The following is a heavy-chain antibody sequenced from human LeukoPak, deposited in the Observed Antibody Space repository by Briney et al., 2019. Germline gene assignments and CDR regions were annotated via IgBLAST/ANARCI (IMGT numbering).Heavy chain of an antibody. CDR2: MNPNSGNT. V-gene: IGHV1-8*01. J-gene: IGHJ5*02. CDR1: GYTFTSYD. CDR3: ARGRFYDFWSGYYHNWFDP. D-gene: IGHD3-3*01. Sequence: ASVKVSCKASGYTFTSYDINWVRQATGQGLEWMGWMNPNSGNTGYAQKFQGRVTMTRNTSISTAYMELSSLRSEDTAVYYCARGRFYDFWSGYYHNWFDPWGQGTLVTVSS.